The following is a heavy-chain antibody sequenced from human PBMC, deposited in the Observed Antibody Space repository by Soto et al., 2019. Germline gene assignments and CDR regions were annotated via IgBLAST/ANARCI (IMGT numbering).Heavy chain of an antibody. CDR1: EFNFSNHA. D-gene: IGHD1-26*01. CDR2: ISDNGGTT. Sequence: GGSLRLSCAASEFNFSNHAMRWVRQAKGKGLEWVSSISDNGGTTYYADSVKGRFTISRDNSKNTLYLQMNSLRAEDTAVYYCAKYGGGSYSGFDYWGQGTLVTVSS. J-gene: IGHJ4*02. V-gene: IGHV3-23*01. CDR3: AKYGGGSYSGFDY.